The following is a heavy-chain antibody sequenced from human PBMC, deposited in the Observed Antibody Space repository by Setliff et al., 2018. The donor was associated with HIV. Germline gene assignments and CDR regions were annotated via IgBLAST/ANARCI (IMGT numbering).Heavy chain of an antibody. CDR3: AKTPLALVRGAQPYFDY. CDR2: VNPDETIT. J-gene: IGHJ4*02. V-gene: IGHV3-74*01. D-gene: IGHD3-10*01. Sequence: GGSLRLSCAASGFSFSSYWMSWVRQAPGKGLEWVSRVNPDETITTYADSVRGRFTISRDNGKKSLYLQMNSLRAEDTALYYCAKTPLALVRGAQPYFDYWGQGTLVTVSS. CDR1: GFSFSSYW.